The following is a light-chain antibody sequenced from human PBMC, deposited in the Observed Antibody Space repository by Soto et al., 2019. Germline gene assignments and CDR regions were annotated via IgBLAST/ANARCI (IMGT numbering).Light chain of an antibody. CDR3: QACVTGIHR. Sequence: QLVLTQSPSASASLGASVKLTCTLSSGHSNYAIAWHQQQPEKGPRFLMKLNSDGSHSKGDVIPDRFSGSSSGAERYLTISTLQSEDEADYHCQACVTGIHRFGGETKLTVL. J-gene: IGLJ2*01. CDR1: SGHSNYA. V-gene: IGLV4-69*01. CDR2: LNSDGSH.